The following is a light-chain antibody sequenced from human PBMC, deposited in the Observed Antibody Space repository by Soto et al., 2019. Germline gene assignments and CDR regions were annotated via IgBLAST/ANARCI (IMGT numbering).Light chain of an antibody. CDR2: GAS. V-gene: IGKV3-20*01. CDR3: QQYAKSPIT. J-gene: IGKJ5*01. CDR1: QTVGANY. Sequence: ENVLTQSPGTLSLSPGESATLSCWASQTVGANYLAWYQQKPGQAPRLLIYGASNRATGLSDRFSGSGSGTDFTLTISRLEPEDSAVYYCQQYAKSPITFGQGTRLEMK.